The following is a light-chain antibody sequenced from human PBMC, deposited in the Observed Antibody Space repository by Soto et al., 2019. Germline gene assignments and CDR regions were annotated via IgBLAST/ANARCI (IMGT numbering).Light chain of an antibody. CDR1: QSVLYSSNNKNY. CDR2: WAS. CDR3: QQYYSTPRT. V-gene: IGKV4-1*01. J-gene: IGKJ1*01. Sequence: DIVMTQSPDSLAVSLGERATINCKSSQSVLYSSNNKNYLAWYQQKPGQPPKLLIYWASTRESGVPDRFSGSGSATDFTLTISCLQAEDVAVYYCQQYYSTPRTFGQGTKVEIK.